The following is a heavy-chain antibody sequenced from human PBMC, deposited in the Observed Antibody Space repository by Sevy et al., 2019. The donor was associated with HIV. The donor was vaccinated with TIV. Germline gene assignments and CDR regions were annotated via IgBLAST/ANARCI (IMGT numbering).Heavy chain of an antibody. Sequence: GGSLRLSCLGSEFTFSGAWMNWVRQAPGKGLEWVGRIKSTSDGGTTDYAAPVKGRFTISRDDSKNTVYLQMNNLKSEDTGVYFCTAVCVDCVSFDVWGPGTQVTVSS. D-gene: IGHD2-21*01. V-gene: IGHV3-15*01. CDR2: IKSTSDGGTT. CDR1: EFTFSGAW. J-gene: IGHJ4*02. CDR3: TAVCVDCVSFDV.